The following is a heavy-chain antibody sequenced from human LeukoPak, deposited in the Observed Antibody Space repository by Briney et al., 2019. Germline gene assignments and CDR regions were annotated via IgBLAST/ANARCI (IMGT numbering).Heavy chain of an antibody. Sequence: SETLSLTCAVYGGSFSGYYWSWIRQPPGKGLEWIGEINHSGSTNYNPSLKSRVTISVDTSENQFSLKLSSVTAADTAVYYCARGGGYSYGYRPKYYYYYGMDVWGQGTTVTVSS. CDR1: GGSFSGYY. D-gene: IGHD5-18*01. J-gene: IGHJ6*02. CDR2: INHSGST. V-gene: IGHV4-34*01. CDR3: ARGGGYSYGYRPKYYYYYGMDV.